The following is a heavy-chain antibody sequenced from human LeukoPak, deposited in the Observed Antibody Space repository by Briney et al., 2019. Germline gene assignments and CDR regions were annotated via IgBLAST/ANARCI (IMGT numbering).Heavy chain of an antibody. CDR1: GGSISSYY. CDR2: IYYSGST. D-gene: IGHD3-10*01. V-gene: IGHV4-59*01. J-gene: IGHJ5*02. Sequence: PSETLTFTCTVSGGSISSYYWSWIRQPPGKGLEWIGYIYYSGSTNYNPSLKSRVTISVDTSKNQFSLKLTSVTAADTAVYYCARDRGGPNPWFDPWGQGTLVTVSS. CDR3: ARDRGGPNPWFDP.